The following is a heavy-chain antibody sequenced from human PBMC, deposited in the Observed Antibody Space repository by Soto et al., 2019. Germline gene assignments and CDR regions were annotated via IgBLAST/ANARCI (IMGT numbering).Heavy chain of an antibody. D-gene: IGHD2-2*01. CDR2: INHSGST. V-gene: IGHV4-34*01. Sequence: PSETLSLTCAVYGGSFSGYYWSWTRQPPGKGLEWIGEINHSGSTNYNPSLKSRVTISVDTSKNQFSLKLSSVTAADTAVYYCARGDIVVVPAAFTRDYYYYGMDVWGQGTTVTVSS. J-gene: IGHJ6*02. CDR1: GGSFSGYY. CDR3: ARGDIVVVPAAFTRDYYYYGMDV.